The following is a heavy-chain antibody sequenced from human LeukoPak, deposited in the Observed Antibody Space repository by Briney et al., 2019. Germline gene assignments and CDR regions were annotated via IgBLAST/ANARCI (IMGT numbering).Heavy chain of an antibody. CDR2: INPNSGGT. CDR3: ARERSVAAAGALGY. J-gene: IGHJ4*02. CDR1: GYTFTGYY. Sequence: ASVKVSCKASGYTFTGYYMHWVRQAPGQGLEWMGWINPNSGGTNYAQKFQGWVTMTRDTSISTAYMELSRLRSDDTAVYYCARERSVAAAGALGYWGQGTLVTVSS. V-gene: IGHV1-2*04. D-gene: IGHD6-13*01.